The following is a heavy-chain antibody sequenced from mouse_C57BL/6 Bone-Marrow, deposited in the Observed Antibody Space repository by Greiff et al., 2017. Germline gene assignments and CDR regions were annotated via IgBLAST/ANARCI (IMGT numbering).Heavy chain of an antibody. D-gene: IGHD1-1*01. V-gene: IGHV3-8*01. CDR2: ISYSGST. J-gene: IGHJ1*03. CDR3: ARNPRYYYGSSYWDFDV. CDR1: GYSITSDY. Sequence: EVQRVESGPGLAKPSQTLSLTCSVTGYSITSDYWNWIRKFPGNKLEYMGYISYSGSTYYNPSLKSRISITRDTSKNQYYLQLNSVTTEDTATYYCARNPRYYYGSSYWDFDVWGTGTTVTVSS.